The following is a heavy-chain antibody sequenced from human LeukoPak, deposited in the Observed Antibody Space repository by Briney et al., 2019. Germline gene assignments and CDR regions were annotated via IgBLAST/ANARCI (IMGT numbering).Heavy chain of an antibody. CDR1: SGSFSGYY. J-gene: IGHJ4*02. CDR2: FSESGGRT. D-gene: IGHD6-19*01. CDR3: AKGGWLEY. Sequence: ETLSLTCAVYSGSFSGYYWSWVRQAPGKGLEWVSIFSESGGRTYYADSVKGRFTISRDTPKNTLYLQMNSLRAEDTAVYYCAKGGWLEYWGQGTLVTVSS. V-gene: IGHV3-23*01.